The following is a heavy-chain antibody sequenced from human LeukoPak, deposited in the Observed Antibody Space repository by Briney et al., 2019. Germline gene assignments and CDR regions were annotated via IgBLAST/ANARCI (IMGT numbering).Heavy chain of an antibody. CDR3: ARSAHFYYDSSSYAVAFDI. CDR1: GGSISSHY. D-gene: IGHD3-22*01. Sequence: SETLSPTCTVSGGSISSHYWSWIRQPPGKGLEWIGYIYYSGSTKYNPSLKSRVTISVDTSKNQFSLKLSSVAAADTAMYYCARSAHFYYDSSSYAVAFDIWGQGTMVTVSS. J-gene: IGHJ3*02. V-gene: IGHV4-59*11. CDR2: IYYSGST.